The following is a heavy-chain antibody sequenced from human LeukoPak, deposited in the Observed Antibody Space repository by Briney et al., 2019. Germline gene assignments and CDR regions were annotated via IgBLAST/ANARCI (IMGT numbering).Heavy chain of an antibody. Sequence: GGSLRLSCAASELNFENHWMHWVRQVPGKGLEWVSSISSSSSYIYYADSVKGRFTISRDNAKNSLYLQMNSLRAEDTAVYYCARRKSQYYYDAWGQGTLVTVSS. J-gene: IGHJ5*02. CDR3: ARRKSQYYYDA. V-gene: IGHV3-21*01. CDR2: ISSSSSYI. CDR1: ELNFENHW. D-gene: IGHD3-22*01.